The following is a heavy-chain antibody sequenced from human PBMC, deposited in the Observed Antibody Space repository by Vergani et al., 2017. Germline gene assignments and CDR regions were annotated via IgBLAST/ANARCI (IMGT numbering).Heavy chain of an antibody. J-gene: IGHJ6*02. V-gene: IGHV1-69*18. CDR3: ARGYFYCSGGSCSGMDV. CDR1: GGTFSSYA. Sequence: QVQLVQSGAEVKKPGSSVKVSCKASGGTFSSYAISWVRQAPGQGLEWMGRIIPIFGTANYAQKFQGRATITADESTSTAYMELSSLRSEDTAVYYCARGYFYCSGGSCSGMDVWGQGTTVTVSS. D-gene: IGHD2-15*01. CDR2: IIPIFGTA.